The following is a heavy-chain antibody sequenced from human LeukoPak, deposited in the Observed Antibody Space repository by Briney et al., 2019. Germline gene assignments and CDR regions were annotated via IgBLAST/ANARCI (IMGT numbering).Heavy chain of an antibody. CDR3: ARAPYCGGDCYSYYFDY. V-gene: IGHV3-74*01. D-gene: IGHD2-21*02. Sequence: GGSLRLSCAASGFTFSSYWMHWVRQAPGKGLVWVSRINSDGSSTSYAGSVKGRFTISRDNAKNTLYLQMNSLRAEDTAVYYCARAPYCGGDCYSYYFDYWGQGTLVTVSS. J-gene: IGHJ4*02. CDR1: GFTFSSYW. CDR2: INSDGSST.